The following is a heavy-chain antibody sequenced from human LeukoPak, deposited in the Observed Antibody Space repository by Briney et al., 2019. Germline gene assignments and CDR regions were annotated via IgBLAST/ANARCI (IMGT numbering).Heavy chain of an antibody. Sequence: SVKVSCKASGGTFSSYAISWVRQAPGQGLEWMGGIIPIFGTANYAQKFQGRVTITTDESTSTAYMELSSLRSEDTAVYYCARTIFGVVITHYYYYYMDVWGKGATVTVSS. CDR1: GGTFSSYA. D-gene: IGHD3-3*01. CDR3: ARTIFGVVITHYYYYYMDV. CDR2: IIPIFGTA. J-gene: IGHJ6*03. V-gene: IGHV1-69*05.